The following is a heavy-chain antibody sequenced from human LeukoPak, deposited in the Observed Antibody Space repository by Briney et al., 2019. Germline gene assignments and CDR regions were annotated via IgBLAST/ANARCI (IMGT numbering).Heavy chain of an antibody. CDR1: GFTFDDYA. CDR2: ISSSSSTI. D-gene: IGHD1-26*01. CDR3: ARDLVQWELLWFDP. Sequence: GRSLRLSCAASGFTFDDYAMNWVRQAPGKGLEWVSYISSSSSTIYYADSVKGRFTISRDNAKNSLYLQMNSLRAEDTAVYYCARDLVQWELLWFDPWGQGTLVTVSS. V-gene: IGHV3-48*01. J-gene: IGHJ5*02.